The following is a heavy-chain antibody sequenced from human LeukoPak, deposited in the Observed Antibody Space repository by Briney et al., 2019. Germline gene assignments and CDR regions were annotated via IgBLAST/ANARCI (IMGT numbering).Heavy chain of an antibody. J-gene: IGHJ6*04. CDR2: IYYSGNT. V-gene: IGHV4-59*01. Sequence: PSETLSLTCTVSGGSISSYCWGWIRQPPGKELEWIGYIYYSGNTNYNPSLKSRVTISVDTSKNQFSLKLSSVTAADTAVYYCARDRVTMVRGVPSGMDVWGKGTTVTVSS. CDR1: GGSISSYC. CDR3: ARDRVTMVRGVPSGMDV. D-gene: IGHD3-10*01.